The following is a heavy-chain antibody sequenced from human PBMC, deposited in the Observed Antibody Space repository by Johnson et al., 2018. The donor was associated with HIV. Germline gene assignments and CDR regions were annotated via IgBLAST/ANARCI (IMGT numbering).Heavy chain of an antibody. J-gene: IGHJ3*02. CDR3: AKDLNVITMIVGSDAFDI. CDR2: IYSGGST. CDR1: GFIVSSNC. V-gene: IGHV3-53*01. D-gene: IGHD3-22*01. Sequence: VQLVESGGGLMQPGGSLRLSCAASGFIVSSNCMTWVRQAPGKGLEWVSVIYSGGSTYYVDSVKGGFTISRDNSKNKLYLQMNSLRAEDTAVYYCAKDLNVITMIVGSDAFDIWGQGTMVTVSS.